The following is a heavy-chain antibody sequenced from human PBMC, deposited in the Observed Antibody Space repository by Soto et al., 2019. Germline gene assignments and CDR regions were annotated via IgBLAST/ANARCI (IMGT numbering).Heavy chain of an antibody. J-gene: IGHJ4*02. D-gene: IGHD1-26*01. CDR3: TSGRAYYDY. Sequence: SLRLSCTASGFTFGDYAMSWVRQAPGKGLEWVGFIRSKAYGGPTEYAAAVKGRFTISRDDSKSTAYLQMNSLKSEDTGAYYCTSGRAYYDYWGQGTLVTVSS. V-gene: IGHV3-49*04. CDR2: IRSKAYGGPT. CDR1: GFTFGDYA.